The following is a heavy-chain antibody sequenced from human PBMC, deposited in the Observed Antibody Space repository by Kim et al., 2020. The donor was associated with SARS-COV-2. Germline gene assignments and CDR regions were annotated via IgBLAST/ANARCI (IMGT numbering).Heavy chain of an antibody. J-gene: IGHJ1*01. D-gene: IGHD6-13*01. CDR3: TKDMDASGFAADGYFQH. CDR2: ITWNGRDL. Sequence: GGSLRLSCAASGFAFDDYAMHWVRQSPGKGLEWVSGITWNGRDLGYADSVRGRFTISRDNAKNSLSLVMNSLQPEDTAFYYCTKDMDASGFAADGYFQHWGQGTVVTVS. CDR1: GFAFDDYA. V-gene: IGHV3-9*01.